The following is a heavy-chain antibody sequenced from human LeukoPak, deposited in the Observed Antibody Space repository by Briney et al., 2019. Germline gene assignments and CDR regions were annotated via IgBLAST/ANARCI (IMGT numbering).Heavy chain of an antibody. CDR2: IYYSGST. CDR1: GGSISSYY. CDR3: ARGLSRNYYYYMDV. D-gene: IGHD2/OR15-2a*01. Sequence: SETLSLTCTVSGGSISSYYWSWIRQTPGKGLEWIGYIYYSGSTNYNPSLKSRVTISVDTSKNQFSLKLSSVTAADTAVYYCARGLSRNYYYYMDVWGKGTTVTVSS. V-gene: IGHV4-59*01. J-gene: IGHJ6*03.